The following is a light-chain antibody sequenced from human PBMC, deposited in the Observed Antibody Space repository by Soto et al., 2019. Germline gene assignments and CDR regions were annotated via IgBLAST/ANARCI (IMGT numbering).Light chain of an antibody. V-gene: IGKV3-15*01. Sequence: EIVMTQSPATLSVSPGERATVSCRASQSVSRNLAWYQQKPGQAPRLLIYGASTRATGIAARFSGSVSGTEFTLTIRSLQSEDFAIYYCQQYNNWPYTFGQGTKREIK. J-gene: IGKJ2*01. CDR3: QQYNNWPYT. CDR1: QSVSRN. CDR2: GAS.